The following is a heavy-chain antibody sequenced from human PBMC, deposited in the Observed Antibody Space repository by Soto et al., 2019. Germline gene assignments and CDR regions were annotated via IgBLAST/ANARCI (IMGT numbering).Heavy chain of an antibody. D-gene: IGHD6-19*01. CDR3: ARGYTSGWYYFDF. CDR1: GGSISGYF. Sequence: QVQLQESGPGLVKPSETLSLTCTVSGGSISGYFWSWIRQSPGQGLEWIGYIEYSGSTDYKPSLTSRITISVDTSKKQFSLKLISVTAADMAVYYCARGYTSGWYYFDFWGQGILVTVSS. V-gene: IGHV4-59*12. J-gene: IGHJ4*02. CDR2: IEYSGST.